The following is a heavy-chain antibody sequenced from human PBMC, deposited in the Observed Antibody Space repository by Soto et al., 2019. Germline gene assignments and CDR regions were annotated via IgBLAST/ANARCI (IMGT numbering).Heavy chain of an antibody. CDR2: VSIGGST. CDR1: GFPFSSYA. J-gene: IGHJ4*02. D-gene: IGHD2-15*01. V-gene: IGHV3-23*01. CDR3: AKRRGAGGHFDY. Sequence: DVQLLESGGGLVQPEGSLRLSCAASGFPFSSYAMGWVRQGPGKGLEWVAVVSIGGSTHYAVSVRGRFTISRDHSKNTLSLQMNSLTAEDTAVYFCAKRRGAGGHFDYWGQGALVIVSS.